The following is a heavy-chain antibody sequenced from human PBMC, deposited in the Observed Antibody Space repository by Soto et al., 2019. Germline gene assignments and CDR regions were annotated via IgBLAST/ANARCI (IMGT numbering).Heavy chain of an antibody. Sequence: QVQLQESGPGLVKPSQTLSLTCTVSVASITSGGYYWTRLRQHPGKGLEWIGYISYSGSTYYNPSLKSRVTMSLDTAKNQFSLKLSSGTAADTAVYYGAREPLTWGQGTLGTVSS. V-gene: IGHV4-31*03. CDR2: ISYSGST. CDR3: AREPLT. J-gene: IGHJ4*02. CDR1: VASITSGGYY.